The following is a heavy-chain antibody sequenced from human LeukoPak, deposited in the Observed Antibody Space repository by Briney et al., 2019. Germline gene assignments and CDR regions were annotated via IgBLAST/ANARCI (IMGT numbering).Heavy chain of an antibody. D-gene: IGHD6-6*01. Sequence: GGSLRLSCAASGFTFSSYSMNWVRQAPGKGLEWVSSISSSSSYIYYVDSVKGRFTISRDNAKNSLYLQMNSLRAEDTAVYYCATSAGIAARPWGQGTLVTVSS. V-gene: IGHV3-21*01. CDR2: ISSSSSYI. J-gene: IGHJ5*02. CDR3: ATSAGIAARP. CDR1: GFTFSSYS.